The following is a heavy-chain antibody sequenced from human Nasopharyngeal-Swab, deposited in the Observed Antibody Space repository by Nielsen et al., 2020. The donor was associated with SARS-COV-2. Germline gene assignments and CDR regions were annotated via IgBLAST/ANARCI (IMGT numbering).Heavy chain of an antibody. V-gene: IGHV3-74*03. Sequence: GGSLRLSCAASGFTFSNYWMHWVRQAPGKGLVWVSRINNDGSSTTDADSVKGRFTISRDNAKNTLYLQMNSLRAEDTAVYYCAKDERHYYDSSGYYYWYYFDYWGQGTLVTVSS. J-gene: IGHJ4*02. D-gene: IGHD3-22*01. CDR3: AKDERHYYDSSGYYYWYYFDY. CDR2: INNDGSST. CDR1: GFTFSNYW.